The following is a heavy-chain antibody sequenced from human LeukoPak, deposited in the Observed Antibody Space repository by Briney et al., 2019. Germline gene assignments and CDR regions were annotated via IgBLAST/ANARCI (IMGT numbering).Heavy chain of an antibody. J-gene: IGHJ3*02. V-gene: IGHV3-23*01. CDR3: AKEAYYYDSSGYYLGFYAFDI. CDR2: ISGSGGST. CDR1: GFTFSSYA. Sequence: GGSLRLSCAASGFTFSSYAMSWVRQAPGKGLEWVSAISGSGGSTYYADSVKGRFTISRDNSKNTLYLQMNSLRAEDTAVYYCAKEAYYYDSSGYYLGFYAFDIWGQGTMVTVSS. D-gene: IGHD3-22*01.